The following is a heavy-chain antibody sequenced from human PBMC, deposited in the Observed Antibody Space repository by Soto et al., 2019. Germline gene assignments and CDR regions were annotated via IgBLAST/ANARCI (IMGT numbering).Heavy chain of an antibody. CDR2: IKSKTDGGTT. CDR1: GFTFSNAW. D-gene: IGHD6-19*01. CDR3: TTGALYSSGWSPLGY. J-gene: IGHJ4*02. V-gene: IGHV3-15*01. Sequence: GGSLRLSCAASGFTFSNAWMSWVRQAPGKGLEWVGRIKSKTDGGTTDCAAPVEGRFTISRDDSKNTLYLQMNSLKTEDTAVYYCTTGALYSSGWSPLGYWGQGTLVTVS.